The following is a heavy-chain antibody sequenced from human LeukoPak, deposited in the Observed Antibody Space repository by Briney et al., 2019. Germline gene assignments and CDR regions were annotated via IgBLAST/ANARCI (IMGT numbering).Heavy chain of an antibody. CDR2: INPNSGDT. Sequence: ASVKVSCKASGYTFTGYYMHWVRQAPGQGLEWMGWINPNSGDTNYAQKPQGRVTMTTDTSTSTAYMELRSLRSDDTAVYYCVREENWFDPWGQGTLVTVSS. CDR3: VREENWFDP. J-gene: IGHJ5*02. V-gene: IGHV1-2*02. CDR1: GYTFTGYY.